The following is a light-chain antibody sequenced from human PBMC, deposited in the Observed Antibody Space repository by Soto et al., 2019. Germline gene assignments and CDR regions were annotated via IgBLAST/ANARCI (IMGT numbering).Light chain of an antibody. Sequence: IVMTQSPATLSVSPGESATLSCRASQSVSSNLAWYQQKPGQAPRLLIYGASTRATGFPARFSGSGSGTEFTLTISSLQSEDFAVYYCQQYNNWPVTFGQGTKV. V-gene: IGKV3-15*01. J-gene: IGKJ1*01. CDR3: QQYNNWPVT. CDR1: QSVSSN. CDR2: GAS.